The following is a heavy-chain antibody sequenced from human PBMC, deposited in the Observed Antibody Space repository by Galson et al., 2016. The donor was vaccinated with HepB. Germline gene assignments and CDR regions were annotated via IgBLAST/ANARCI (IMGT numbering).Heavy chain of an antibody. J-gene: IGHJ4*02. CDR2: INAGNGNT. V-gene: IGHV1-3*01. Sequence: SVKVSCKASGYTFTSYAMHWVRQAPGQRLEWMGWINAGNGNTKYSQKFQGRVTITRDTSASTAYMELSSLRSEDTAVYYCARGGSYYYDSSGYYSTFDYWGQGTLVTVSS. CDR1: GYTFTSYA. CDR3: ARGGSYYYDSSGYYSTFDY. D-gene: IGHD3-22*01.